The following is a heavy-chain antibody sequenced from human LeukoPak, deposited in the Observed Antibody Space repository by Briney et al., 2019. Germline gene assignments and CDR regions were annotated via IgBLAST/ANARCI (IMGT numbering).Heavy chain of an antibody. V-gene: IGHV4-59*01. J-gene: IGHJ4*02. CDR1: GGSFSSYY. CDR3: ATYDYGGMQFDY. D-gene: IGHD4-23*01. CDR2: IYYSGST. Sequence: SETLSLTCAVYGGSFSSYYWSWIRQPPGKGLEWIGYIYYSGSTNYNPSLKSRVTISVDASKNQFSLKLSSVTAADTAVYYCATYDYGGMQFDYWGQGTLVTVSS.